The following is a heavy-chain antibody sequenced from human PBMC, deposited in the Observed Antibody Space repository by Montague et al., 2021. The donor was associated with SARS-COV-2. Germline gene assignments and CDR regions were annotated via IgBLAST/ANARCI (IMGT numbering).Heavy chain of an antibody. J-gene: IGHJ4*02. CDR2: IYYSGST. Sequence: SETLSLTCTVSGGSIGSYYWGWIRQPPGKGLEWIGYIYYSGSTNYNPSLKSRVIISVDTSKNQFSLKLSSVTAADTAVYYCARYGSGKYHADYSGSYHLDYWGQGTLVTVSS. D-gene: IGHD1-26*01. V-gene: IGHV4-59*01. CDR3: ARYGSGKYHADYSGSYHLDY. CDR1: GGSIGSYY.